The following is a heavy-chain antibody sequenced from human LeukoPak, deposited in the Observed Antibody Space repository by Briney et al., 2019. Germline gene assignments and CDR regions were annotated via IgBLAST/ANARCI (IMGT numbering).Heavy chain of an antibody. J-gene: IGHJ4*02. CDR1: GGTFSSYA. V-gene: IGHV1-69*13. D-gene: IGHD4-17*01. CDR3: ARVVDGDYEYYFDY. CDR2: IIPIFGTA. Sequence: PVKVSCKASGGTFSSYAISWVRQAPGQGLEWMGGIIPIFGTANYAQKFQGRVTITADESTSTAYMELSSLRSEDTAVYYCARVVDGDYEYYFDYWGQGTLVTVSS.